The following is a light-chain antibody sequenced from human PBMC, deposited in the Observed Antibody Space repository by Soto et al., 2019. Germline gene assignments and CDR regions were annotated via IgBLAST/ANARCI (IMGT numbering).Light chain of an antibody. V-gene: IGLV1-44*01. J-gene: IGLJ3*02. CDR2: IND. CDR1: SSNIAGNT. CDR3: ATWDDDLKGWL. Sequence: QSVLTQPPSLSGTPGQRVTISCSGSSSNIAGNTVHWYQHLPGTAPKLLIYINDQRPSGVPGRFSASTSGTSASLAISGLQSDDEADYYCATWDDDLKGWLFGGGTKLTVL.